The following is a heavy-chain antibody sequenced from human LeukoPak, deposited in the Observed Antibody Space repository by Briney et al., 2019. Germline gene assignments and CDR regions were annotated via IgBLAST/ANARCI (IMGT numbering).Heavy chain of an antibody. Sequence: ASVKVSCKASGYTFTSYGISWVRRAPGQGLEWMGWISAYNGNTNYAQKLQGRVTMTTDTSTSTAYMELRSLRSDDTAVYYCARSRLLEDAFDIWGQGTMVTVSS. J-gene: IGHJ3*02. V-gene: IGHV1-18*01. CDR1: GYTFTSYG. D-gene: IGHD2-21*01. CDR3: ARSRLLEDAFDI. CDR2: ISAYNGNT.